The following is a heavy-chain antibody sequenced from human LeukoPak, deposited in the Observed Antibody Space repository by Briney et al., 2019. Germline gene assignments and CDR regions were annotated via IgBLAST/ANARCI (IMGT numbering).Heavy chain of an antibody. CDR1: XXXXXXXXSY. J-gene: IGHJ5*02. CDR3: ARNTSSSPWFDP. V-gene: IGHV4-61*01. CDR2: VYYIGTT. Sequence: TXXLTCTVSXXXXXXXXSYXSXIRQXXXXXXXWIGNVYYIGTTTYNSSLQSRVTISVDTSKNQFSLEMASVTPEDTALYYCARNTSSSPWFDPWGQGTLVIVSS. D-gene: IGHD6-6*01.